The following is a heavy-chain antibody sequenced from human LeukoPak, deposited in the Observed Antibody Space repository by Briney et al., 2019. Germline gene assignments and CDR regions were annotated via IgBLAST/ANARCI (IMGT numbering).Heavy chain of an antibody. CDR3: ARGGGSITGTTVAFDI. D-gene: IGHD1-7*01. CDR1: GFTFSSYA. Sequence: GGSLRLSCAASGFTFSSYAMHWVRQAPGKGLEWVAVISYDGSNKYYADSVKGRFTISRDNSKNTLYLQMNSLRAEDTAVYYCARGGGSITGTTVAFDIWGQGTMVTVSS. CDR2: ISYDGSNK. J-gene: IGHJ3*02. V-gene: IGHV3-30-3*01.